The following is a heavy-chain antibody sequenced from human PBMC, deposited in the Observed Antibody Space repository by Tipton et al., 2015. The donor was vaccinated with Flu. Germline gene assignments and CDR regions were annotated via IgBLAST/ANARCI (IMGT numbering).Heavy chain of an antibody. J-gene: IGHJ4*02. V-gene: IGHV4-59*01. Sequence: TLSLTCTVSGGSFTSYYWGWIRQSPGKGLEWIGSIYHTGSTDYNPSLKSRITMSLDTSKKQFSLNLSSVTAADTAVYYCARVPLARGCRFDYWGQGALVTVSS. D-gene: IGHD1-26*01. CDR1: GGSFTSYY. CDR3: ARVPLARGCRFDY. CDR2: IYHTGST.